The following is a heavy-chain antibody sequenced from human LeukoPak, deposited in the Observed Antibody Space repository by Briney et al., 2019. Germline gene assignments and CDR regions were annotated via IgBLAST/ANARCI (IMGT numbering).Heavy chain of an antibody. CDR1: GFTFSSYA. D-gene: IGHD3-3*01. V-gene: IGHV3-23*01. J-gene: IGHJ4*02. CDR3: TSGRITIFGVVRSFDY. Sequence: GGSLRLSCAASGFTFSSYALSWVRQAPGKGLEWVSAISGSGGSTYYADSVKGRFTISRDNSKNTLYLQMNSLRAEDTAVYYGTSGRITIFGVVRSFDYWGQETLVTVSS. CDR2: ISGSGGST.